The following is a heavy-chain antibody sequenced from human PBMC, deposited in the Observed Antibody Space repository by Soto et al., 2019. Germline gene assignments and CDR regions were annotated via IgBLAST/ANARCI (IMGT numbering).Heavy chain of an antibody. J-gene: IGHJ4*02. CDR1: VSYLSGYH. D-gene: IGHD1-26*01. CDR2: INHRGGS. CDR3: GRGREWELHIFDD. Sequence: PSETLCLTGAVCVSYLSGYHGSWISQPPGRGLEGIVEINHRGGSNYNPSPKSRVTPSLYTSTNQFSLKLTSVTAADTAVSYCGRGREWELHIFDDWGQGSLVTVSS. V-gene: IGHV4-34*01.